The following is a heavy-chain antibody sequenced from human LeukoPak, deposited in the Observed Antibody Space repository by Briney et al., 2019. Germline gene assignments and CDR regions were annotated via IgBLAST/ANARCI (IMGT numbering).Heavy chain of an antibody. V-gene: IGHV3-74*01. CDR2: ISNDGTTT. D-gene: IGHD2-15*01. CDR3: AREGRDYWYFDL. CDR1: GFTFSSYW. J-gene: IGHJ2*01. Sequence: GGSLRLSCAASGFTFSSYWMHWARQAPGKGLVWVSRISNDGTTTSYADSVKGRFTISRDNAKNTLYLQMNSLRAEDTAVYYCAREGRDYWYFDLWGRGTLVTVSS.